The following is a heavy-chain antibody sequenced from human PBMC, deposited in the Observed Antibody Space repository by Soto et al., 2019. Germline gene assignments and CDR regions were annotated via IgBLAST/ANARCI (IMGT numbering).Heavy chain of an antibody. V-gene: IGHV1-69*12. J-gene: IGHJ6*02. CDR2: IIPIFGTA. Sequence: QVQLVQSGAEVKKPGSSVKVSCKASGGTFSSYAISWVRQAPGQGLEWMGGIIPIFGTANYAQKFQGRVTIPADESTSTAYMERSSLRSEDTAVYYCATPEGRIQSLPYYYYGMDVWGQGTTVTVSS. CDR3: ATPEGRIQSLPYYYYGMDV. CDR1: GGTFSSYA. D-gene: IGHD5-18*01.